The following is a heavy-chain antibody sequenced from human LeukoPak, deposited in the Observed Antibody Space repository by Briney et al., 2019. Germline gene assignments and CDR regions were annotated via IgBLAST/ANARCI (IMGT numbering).Heavy chain of an antibody. CDR2: ISGSGGST. Sequence: QAGGSLRLSCAASGFTFNSYAMSWVPQAPGKPLEWVSAISGSGGSTYYADSVKGRFTISRDNSKNPLYLQMNSLRAEDTAVYYCAKARRITMIVVEYYFDYWGQGTLVTVPS. D-gene: IGHD3-22*01. J-gene: IGHJ4*02. V-gene: IGHV3-23*01. CDR1: GFTFNSYA. CDR3: AKARRITMIVVEYYFDY.